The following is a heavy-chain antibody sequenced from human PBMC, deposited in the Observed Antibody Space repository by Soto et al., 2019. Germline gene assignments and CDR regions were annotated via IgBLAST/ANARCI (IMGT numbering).Heavy chain of an antibody. CDR1: GYSFTSYW. Sequence: PGESLKISCKGSGYSFTSYWISWVRQMPGKGLEWMGRIDPSDSYTNYSPSFQGHVTISADKSISTAYLQWSSLKASDTAMYYCERHVDTATYYYYYGMDVWGQGTTVTVSS. V-gene: IGHV5-10-1*01. D-gene: IGHD5-18*01. CDR3: ERHVDTATYYYYYGMDV. CDR2: IDPSDSYT. J-gene: IGHJ6*02.